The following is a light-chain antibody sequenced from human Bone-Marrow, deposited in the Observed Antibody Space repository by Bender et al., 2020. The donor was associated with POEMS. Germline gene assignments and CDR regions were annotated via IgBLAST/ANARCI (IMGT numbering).Light chain of an antibody. CDR2: QDT. CDR3: QSWGSNTAV. Sequence: SYELTQPPSVSVSPGQTATITCSGEKLGEEYACWYQQKPGQSHVVVIYQDTKRPSGIPDRFSGSTSGNTATLTISGTQTMDEADYYCQSWGSNTAVFGGGTKLTVL. J-gene: IGLJ2*01. V-gene: IGLV3-1*01. CDR1: KLGEEY.